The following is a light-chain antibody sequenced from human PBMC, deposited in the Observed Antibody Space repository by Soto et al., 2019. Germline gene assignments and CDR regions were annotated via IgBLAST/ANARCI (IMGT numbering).Light chain of an antibody. CDR1: QDISNS. V-gene: IGKV1-33*01. J-gene: IGKJ4*01. CDR2: DAS. Sequence: DIQMTQSPSSLSASVGDRVTITCQASQDISNSLNWYQQKPGKAPKLLIYDASNLNTGVPSRFSGSGSETHFTFTISSLQPEDFATYYCQQYNSYSSLTFGGGTKVEIK. CDR3: QQYNSYSSLT.